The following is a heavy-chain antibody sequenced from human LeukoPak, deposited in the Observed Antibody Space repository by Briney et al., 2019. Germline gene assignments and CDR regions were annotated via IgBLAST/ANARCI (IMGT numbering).Heavy chain of an antibody. CDR3: TRRGLRGSSENWFDP. J-gene: IGHJ5*02. D-gene: IGHD6-19*01. V-gene: IGHV3-73*01. CDR2: IRSKANSYAT. Sequence: GGSLRLSCAASGFTFSSYSMNWVRQASGKGLEWVGRIRSKANSYATAYAASVKGRFTISRDDSKNTAYLQMNSLKTEDTAVYYCTRRGLRGSSENWFDPWGQGTLVTVSS. CDR1: GFTFSSYS.